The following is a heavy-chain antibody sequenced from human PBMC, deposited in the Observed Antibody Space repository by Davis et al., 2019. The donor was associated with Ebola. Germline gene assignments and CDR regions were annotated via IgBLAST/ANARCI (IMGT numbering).Heavy chain of an antibody. V-gene: IGHV3-21*01. J-gene: IGHJ4*02. D-gene: IGHD3-3*01. CDR3: ARDRSTYYDFWSGSISGDYFDY. CDR2: ISSSSSYI. CDR1: GFTFSFYE. Sequence: GESLKISCSASGFTFSFYEVNWVRQAPGKGLEWVSSISSSSSYIYYADSVKGRFTISRDNAKNSLYLQMNSLRAEDTAVYYCARDRSTYYDFWSGSISGDYFDYWGQGTLVTVSS.